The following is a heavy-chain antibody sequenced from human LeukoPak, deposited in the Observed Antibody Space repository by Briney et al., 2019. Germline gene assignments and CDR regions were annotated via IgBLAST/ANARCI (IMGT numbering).Heavy chain of an antibody. CDR2: IIPVIGTA. V-gene: IGHV1-69*01. CDR3: ARDPGDGMDV. Sequence: ASVKVSCKASGGTFSSYAVSWVRQAPGQGLEWMGGIIPVIGTANYAQKFQGRVTITADESTSTAYMELSSLRSEDTAVYYCARDPGDGMDVWGQGTTVTVSS. J-gene: IGHJ6*02. D-gene: IGHD1-26*01. CDR1: GGTFSSYA.